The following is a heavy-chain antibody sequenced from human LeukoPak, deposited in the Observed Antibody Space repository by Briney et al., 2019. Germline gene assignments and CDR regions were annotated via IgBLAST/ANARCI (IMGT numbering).Heavy chain of an antibody. D-gene: IGHD3-9*01. Sequence: KPSETLSLTCAVYGGSFSGYYWSWLRQPPGKGLEWVGEINHSGSTNYNPSLKRRVNISVDTSKNQFSLKLSSVTAADTAVYYCARASSYYDILTGPLAVGYMDVWGKGTTVTVSS. CDR3: ARASSYYDILTGPLAVGYMDV. V-gene: IGHV4-34*01. CDR1: GGSFSGYY. J-gene: IGHJ6*03. CDR2: INHSGST.